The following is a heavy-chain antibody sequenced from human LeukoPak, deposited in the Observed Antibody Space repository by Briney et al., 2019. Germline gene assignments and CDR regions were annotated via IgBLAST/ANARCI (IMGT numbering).Heavy chain of an antibody. V-gene: IGHV1-8*01. CDR3: ARDTTPPGWFDP. Sequence: ASVTVSCKASGYTFTSYDINWVRQATGQGLEWMGWMNPNSGNTGYAQKFQGRVTMTRNTSISTAYMELSSLRSEDTAVYYCARDTTPPGWFDPWGQGTLVTVSS. CDR1: GYTFTSYD. J-gene: IGHJ5*02. CDR2: MNPNSGNT. D-gene: IGHD1-1*01.